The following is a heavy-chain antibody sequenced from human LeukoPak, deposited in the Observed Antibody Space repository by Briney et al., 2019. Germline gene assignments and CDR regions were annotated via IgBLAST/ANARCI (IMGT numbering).Heavy chain of an antibody. D-gene: IGHD4-11*01. Sequence: ASVKVSCKASGYTFTGYYMHWVRQAPGQGLEWMGWINPNSGGTNYALKFQGRVTMTRDTSTSTAYMELSRLRSDDTAVYYCARAGRGYSNYGDWFDPWGQGTLVTVSS. J-gene: IGHJ5*02. CDR1: GYTFTGYY. CDR3: ARAGRGYSNYGDWFDP. CDR2: INPNSGGT. V-gene: IGHV1-2*02.